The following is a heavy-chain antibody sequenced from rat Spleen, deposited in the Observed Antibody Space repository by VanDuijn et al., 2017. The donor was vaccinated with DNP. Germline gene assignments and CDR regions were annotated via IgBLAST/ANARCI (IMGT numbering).Heavy chain of an antibody. J-gene: IGHJ2*01. D-gene: IGHD1-12*03. CDR2: IGYSGDT. CDR3: TRSRYYDGYYHGFDY. CDR1: GYSITSNY. V-gene: IGHV3-1*01. Sequence: EVQLQESGPGPVKPSQSLSLTCSVTGYSITSNYWGWIRKFPGNKMEWMGYIGYSGDTSFNPSLKSRISITRDTSSNQFFLQLNSVNTEDTATYYCTRSRYYDGYYHGFDYWGQGVMVTVSS.